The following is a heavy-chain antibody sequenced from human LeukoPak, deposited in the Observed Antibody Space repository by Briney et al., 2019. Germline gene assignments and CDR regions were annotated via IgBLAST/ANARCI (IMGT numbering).Heavy chain of an antibody. V-gene: IGHV7-4-1*02. Sequence: ASVKVSCKASGYTFTSYAMNWVRQAPGQGLEWMGWINTNTGNPTYAQGFTGRFVFSLDTSVSTAYLQISSLKAEDTAVYYCARDHYYDSSGYDNWLDPWGQGTLVTVSS. D-gene: IGHD3-22*01. CDR2: INTNTGNP. CDR1: GYTFTSYA. J-gene: IGHJ5*02. CDR3: ARDHYYDSSGYDNWLDP.